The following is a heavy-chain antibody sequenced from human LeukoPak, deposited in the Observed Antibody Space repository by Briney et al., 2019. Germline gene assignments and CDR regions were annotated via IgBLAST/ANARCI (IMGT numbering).Heavy chain of an antibody. Sequence: SETLSLTCTVSGGSISPYYWSWIRQPPGKGLECIAYIYYSGSTNYNPSLKSRVTISVDTSKKQFSLKLSSVTAADTAVYYCATHYHSPASPGENWFDPWGQGTLVTVSS. CDR2: IYYSGST. D-gene: IGHD3-22*01. CDR1: GGSISPYY. V-gene: IGHV4-59*08. J-gene: IGHJ5*02. CDR3: ATHYHSPASPGENWFDP.